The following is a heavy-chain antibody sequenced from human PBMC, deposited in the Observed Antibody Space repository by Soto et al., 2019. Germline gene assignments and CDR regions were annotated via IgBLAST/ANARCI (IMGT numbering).Heavy chain of an antibody. Sequence: QVQLQESGPGLVKPSETLSLTCTVSGGSISSYYWSWIRQPPGKGLEWIGYIYYSGSTNYNPSLKNRVTRSVDTSKNQFYLKLSSVTAADTAVYYCARSYRRYCSGCSCYSYYYYYMDVWGKGTTVTVS. V-gene: IGHV4-59*01. J-gene: IGHJ6*03. CDR1: GGSISSYY. CDR2: IYYSGST. CDR3: ARSYRRYCSGCSCYSYYYYYMDV. D-gene: IGHD2-15*01.